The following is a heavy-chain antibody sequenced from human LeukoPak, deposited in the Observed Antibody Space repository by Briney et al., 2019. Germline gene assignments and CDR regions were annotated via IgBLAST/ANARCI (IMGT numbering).Heavy chain of an antibody. CDR3: ARDSRITIFGVVITEEVDY. D-gene: IGHD3-3*01. CDR2: IWYDGSNK. Sequence: PGGSLRLSCAASGFTFSSYGMHWVRQAPGKGLEWVAVIWYDGSNKYYVDSVKGRFTISRDNAKNSLYLQMNSLRAEDTAVYYCARDSRITIFGVVITEEVDYWGQGTLVTVSS. J-gene: IGHJ4*02. V-gene: IGHV3-33*01. CDR1: GFTFSSYG.